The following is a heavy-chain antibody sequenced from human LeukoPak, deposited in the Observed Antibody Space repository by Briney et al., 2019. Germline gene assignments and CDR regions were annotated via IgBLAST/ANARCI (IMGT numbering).Heavy chain of an antibody. CDR2: ISGSGGST. CDR1: GFTFSRYV. Sequence: GGSLRLSCAASGFTFSRYVMTWVRQAPGKGLEWVSGISGSGGSTYYADSVKGRFTISRDNSKNTLYLQMNSLRVEDTAIFYCAKAYHYATSLPEYFQNWGQGTLVTVSS. J-gene: IGHJ1*01. V-gene: IGHV3-23*01. D-gene: IGHD3-10*01. CDR3: AKAYHYATSLPEYFQN.